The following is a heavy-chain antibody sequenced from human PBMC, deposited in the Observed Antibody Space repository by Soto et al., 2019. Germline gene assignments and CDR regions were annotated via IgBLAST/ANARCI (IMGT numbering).Heavy chain of an antibody. V-gene: IGHV1-69*13. CDR1: GGTFSSYA. J-gene: IGHJ6*02. D-gene: IGHD3-22*01. Sequence: SVKVSCKASGGTFSSYAISWVRQAPGQGLEWMGGIIPIFGTANYAQKFQGRVTITADESTSTAYMELSSLRSEDTAMYYCARHLVVVIKSNYYYYGMDVWGQGTTVTVS. CDR3: ARHLVVVIKSNYYYYGMDV. CDR2: IIPIFGTA.